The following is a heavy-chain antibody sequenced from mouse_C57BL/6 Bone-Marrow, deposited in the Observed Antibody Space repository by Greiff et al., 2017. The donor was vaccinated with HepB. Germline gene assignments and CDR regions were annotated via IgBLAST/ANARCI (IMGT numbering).Heavy chain of an antibody. V-gene: IGHV5-6*01. Sequence: EVQLVESGGDLVKPGGSLKLSCAASGFTFSSYGMSWVRQTPDKRLEWVATISSGGSYTHYPDSVKGRFTISRDNAKNTLYLQMSSLKSEDTAMYYCARRGVVAPYFDYWGQGTTLTVSS. CDR1: GFTFSSYG. J-gene: IGHJ2*01. CDR2: ISSGGSYT. D-gene: IGHD1-1*01. CDR3: ARRGVVAPYFDY.